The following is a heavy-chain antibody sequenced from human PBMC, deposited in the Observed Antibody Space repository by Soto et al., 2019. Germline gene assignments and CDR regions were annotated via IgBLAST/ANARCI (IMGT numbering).Heavy chain of an antibody. J-gene: IGHJ3*01. CDR3: ARMRGMLLGSFDV. CDR2: ILPVYDTT. CDR1: GGSFRNNA. D-gene: IGHD3-16*01. V-gene: IGHV1-69*06. Sequence: QEKLVQTGAEVKTPGSSVKVSCKISGGSFRNNAFSWVRQAPGQGLEWMGQILPVYDTTKYARKFEGRVTITADKSTTTIHMELETVRSDDTVVYYCARMRGMLLGSFDVWGQGTTVSVSS.